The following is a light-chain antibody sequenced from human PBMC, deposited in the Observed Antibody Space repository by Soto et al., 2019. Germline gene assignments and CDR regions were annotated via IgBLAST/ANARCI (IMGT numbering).Light chain of an antibody. J-gene: IGLJ2*01. CDR3: SSYAGSKTL. CDR1: SSDVGGYNY. V-gene: IGLV2-8*01. CDR2: EVS. Sequence: QPVLTQPPSASGSPGQSVTISCTGTSSDVGGYNYVSWYQQHPGKAPKLMIYEVSKRPSGVPDRFSGSKSGNTASLTVSGLQAEDEADYYCSSYAGSKTLFGGGTKLTVL.